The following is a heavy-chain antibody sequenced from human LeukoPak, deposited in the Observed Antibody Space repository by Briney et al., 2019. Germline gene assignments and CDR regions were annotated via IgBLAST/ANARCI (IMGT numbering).Heavy chain of an antibody. Sequence: GGSLRLSCAASGFTFSIYAMNWVRQAPGKGLEWVSSISANGGETHYADSVKGRFTISRDNSKNTLYLQINNPRVEDTAAYYCAKRYYDFPLDYWGQGTLVTVSS. D-gene: IGHD3-3*01. CDR1: GFTFSIYA. V-gene: IGHV3-23*01. J-gene: IGHJ4*02. CDR3: AKRYYDFPLDY. CDR2: ISANGGET.